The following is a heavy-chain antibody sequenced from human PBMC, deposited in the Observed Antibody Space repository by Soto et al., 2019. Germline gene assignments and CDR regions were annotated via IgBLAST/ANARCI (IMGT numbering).Heavy chain of an antibody. Sequence: SETLSLTCTVSGGSISSSSYYWGWIRQPPGKGLEWIGSIYYSGSTYYNPSLKSRVTISVDTSKNQFSLKLSSVTAADTAVYYCARQRGYSYGAAHYYYYYMDVWGKGTTVTVSS. CDR3: ARQRGYSYGAAHYYYYYMDV. CDR1: GGSISSSSYY. CDR2: IYYSGST. J-gene: IGHJ6*03. V-gene: IGHV4-39*01. D-gene: IGHD5-18*01.